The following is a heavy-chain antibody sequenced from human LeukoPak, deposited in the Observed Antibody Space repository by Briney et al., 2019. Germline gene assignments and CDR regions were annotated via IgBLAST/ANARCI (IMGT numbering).Heavy chain of an antibody. CDR1: GGSISSHY. CDR2: IYYSGST. D-gene: IGHD5-24*01. CDR3: ARDPGDGYNTYYDAFDI. Sequence: PSETLSLTCTVSGGSISSHYWSWTRQPPGKGLEWIGYIYYSGSTNYNPSLKSRVTISVDTSKNQFSLKLSSVTAADTAVYYCARDPGDGYNTYYDAFDIWGQGTMVTVSS. J-gene: IGHJ3*02. V-gene: IGHV4-59*11.